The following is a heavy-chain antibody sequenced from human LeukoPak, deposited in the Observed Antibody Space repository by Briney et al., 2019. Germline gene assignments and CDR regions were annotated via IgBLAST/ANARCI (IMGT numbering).Heavy chain of an antibody. CDR1: GYTFTGYY. CDR2: INPNSGGT. J-gene: IGHJ4*01. D-gene: IGHD6-13*01. CDR3: ARVPRIAAAGSYFDY. Sequence: ASVKVSCKASGYTFTGYYMHWVRQAPGQGLEWMGWINPNSGGTNYAQKFQGRVTMTRDTSISTAYMELSRLRSDDTAVYYCARVPRIAAAGSYFDYWGRNPGHRLL. V-gene: IGHV1-2*02.